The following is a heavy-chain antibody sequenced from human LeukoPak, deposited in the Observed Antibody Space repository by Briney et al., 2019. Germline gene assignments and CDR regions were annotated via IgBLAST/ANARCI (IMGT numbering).Heavy chain of an antibody. V-gene: IGHV3-30*19. J-gene: IGHJ4*02. CDR1: GFTFSDYG. D-gene: IGHD4-23*01. CDR2: ISYHGSNT. CDR3: AKASMAVTPGDY. Sequence: GGSLRLSCAASGFTFSDYGMHWVRQAPGKGLEWVAVISYHGSNTYYADSVKGRFTISRDNSKSTLYLQMNSLRAENTAVYYCAKASMAVTPGDYSGQRTLVTVSS.